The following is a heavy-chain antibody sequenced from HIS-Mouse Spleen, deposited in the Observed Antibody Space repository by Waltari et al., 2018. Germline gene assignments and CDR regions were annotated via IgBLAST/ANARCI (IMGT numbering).Heavy chain of an antibody. J-gene: IGHJ2*01. CDR1: GGSISSSSYY. V-gene: IGHV4-39*07. Sequence: QLQLQESGPGLVKPSETLSRTCTVSGGSISSSSYYWGWIRQPPGKGLEWSGSIYYSGSTYYNPSLKSRVTISVDTSKNQFSLKLSSVTAADTAVYYCAREIPYSSSWYDWYFDLWGRGTLVTVSS. CDR3: AREIPYSSSWYDWYFDL. CDR2: IYYSGST. D-gene: IGHD6-13*01.